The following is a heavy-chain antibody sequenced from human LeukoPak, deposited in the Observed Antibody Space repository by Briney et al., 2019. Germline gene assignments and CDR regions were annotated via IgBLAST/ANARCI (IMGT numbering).Heavy chain of an antibody. V-gene: IGHV3-23*01. Sequence: GGSLRLSCSASGFTVSSNYMSWVRQAPGKGLEWVSAISGSGGSTYYADSVKGRFTISRDNSKNTLYLQMNSLRAEDTAVYYCANTWIFDYWGQGTLVTVSS. CDR1: GFTVSSNY. J-gene: IGHJ4*02. CDR3: ANTWIFDY. D-gene: IGHD5-12*01. CDR2: ISGSGGST.